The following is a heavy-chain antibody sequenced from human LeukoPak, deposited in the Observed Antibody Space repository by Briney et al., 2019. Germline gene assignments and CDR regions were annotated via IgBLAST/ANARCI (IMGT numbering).Heavy chain of an antibody. CDR3: ASFPPYMVRNDAFDI. Sequence: GGSLRLSCAASGFTFSRNSMNWVRQAPGKGLEWVSSISRSSSYIYYADSVKGRFTISRNNAKNSLYLQMNSLRAEDTAVYYCASFPPYMVRNDAFDIWGQGTMVTVSS. D-gene: IGHD3-10*01. V-gene: IGHV3-21*01. CDR2: ISRSSSYI. CDR1: GFTFSRNS. J-gene: IGHJ3*02.